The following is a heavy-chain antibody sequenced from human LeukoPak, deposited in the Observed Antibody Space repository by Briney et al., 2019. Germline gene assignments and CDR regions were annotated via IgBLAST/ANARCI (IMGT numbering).Heavy chain of an antibody. V-gene: IGHV4-39*01. J-gene: IGHJ2*01. D-gene: IGHD2-21*01. CDR2: IYYSGST. CDR1: GGSISSSSYY. CDR3: ARRAELIEPPDWYFDL. Sequence: SETLSLTCTVSGGSISSSSYYWGWIRQPPGKGLEWIGSIYYSGSTYYNPSLKSRVTISVDTSKNRFSLKLSSVTAADTAVYYCARRAELIEPPDWYFDLWGRGTLVTVSS.